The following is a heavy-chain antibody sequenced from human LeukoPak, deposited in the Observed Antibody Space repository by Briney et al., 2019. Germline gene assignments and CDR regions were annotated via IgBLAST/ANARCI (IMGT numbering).Heavy chain of an antibody. J-gene: IGHJ5*02. CDR2: ISSSGSTI. CDR1: GFTFSSYE. V-gene: IGHV3-48*03. D-gene: IGHD2-15*01. CDR3: ARDRIMVVGPYNWFDP. Sequence: PGGSLRLSCAASGFTFSSYEMNWLRQAPGKGLEWISYISSSGSTIYYADSVKGRFTISRDNAENSLYLHMSSLRAEDTDLYYCARDRIMVVGPYNWFDPWGQGTLVTVSS.